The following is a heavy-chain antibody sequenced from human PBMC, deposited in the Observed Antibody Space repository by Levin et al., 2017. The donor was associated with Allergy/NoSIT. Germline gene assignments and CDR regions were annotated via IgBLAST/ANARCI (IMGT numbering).Heavy chain of an antibody. CDR1: GFTFSNYT. CDR2: LSSTSSYI. D-gene: IGHD3-22*01. Sequence: LSLTCAASGFTFSNYTMNWVRQAPGKGLEWVSSLSSTSSYIYYADSVKGRFTISRDNAKNSLFLQLNSLSAEDTAVYYCARRITYYDSSTYFEDWYFDLWGRGTLVTVSS. V-gene: IGHV3-21*01. J-gene: IGHJ2*01. CDR3: ARRITYYDSSTYFEDWYFDL.